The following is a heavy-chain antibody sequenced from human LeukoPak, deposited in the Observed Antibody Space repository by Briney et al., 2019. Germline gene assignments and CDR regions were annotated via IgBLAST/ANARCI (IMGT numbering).Heavy chain of an antibody. J-gene: IGHJ4*02. CDR2: IIPIFGTA. V-gene: IGHV1-69*13. CDR3: ARGPRPYDFWSGPLDY. CDR1: GGTFSSYA. Sequence: SVKVSCKASGGTFSSYAISWVRQAPGQGLEWMGGIIPIFGTANYAQKFQGRVTITADESTSTAYMELSSLRSEDTAVYCCARGPRPYDFWSGPLDYWGQGTLVTVSS. D-gene: IGHD3-3*01.